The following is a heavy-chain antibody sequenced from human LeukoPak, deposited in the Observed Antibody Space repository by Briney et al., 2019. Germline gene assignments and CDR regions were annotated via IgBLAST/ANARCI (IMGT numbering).Heavy chain of an antibody. D-gene: IGHD5-24*01. V-gene: IGHV4-34*01. CDR2: INHSGST. CDR3: ARASNFPGRQMAPGDAFDI. Sequence: PSETLSLTCAVYGRPFSGYYWRWLRQPPGKGLEWVGEINHSGSTNYNPSLKSRVTISVDTSKNQFSLKLSSVTAADTAVYYCARASNFPGRQMAPGDAFDIWGQGTMVTVSS. CDR1: GRPFSGYY. J-gene: IGHJ3*02.